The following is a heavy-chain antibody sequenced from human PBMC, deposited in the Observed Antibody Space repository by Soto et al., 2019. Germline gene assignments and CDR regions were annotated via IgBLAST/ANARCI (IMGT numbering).Heavy chain of an antibody. Sequence: PGGYLRLSCAASGFTFSSYVMSWVRQAPGKGLEWVSTISGSGGNTYYADSVKGRFTISRDNSKNTLYLQVNRLRAEDTAVYYCAKDLCAYSSGSCYFGNWGQGTLVTVSS. CDR2: ISGSGGNT. D-gene: IGHD6-19*01. V-gene: IGHV3-23*01. J-gene: IGHJ4*02. CDR1: GFTFSSYV. CDR3: AKDLCAYSSGSCYFGN.